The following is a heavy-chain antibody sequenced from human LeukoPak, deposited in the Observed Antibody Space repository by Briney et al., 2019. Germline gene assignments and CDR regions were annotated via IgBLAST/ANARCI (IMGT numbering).Heavy chain of an antibody. J-gene: IGHJ4*02. CDR3: ARDLAYYDNLPGYYKYSIDY. D-gene: IGHD3-9*01. V-gene: IGHV3-21*01. CDR1: GFTFSSYS. Sequence: GGSLRLSCAVSGFTFSSYSMNWVRQAPGKGLEWVSSISGGSSAIYYADSLKGRFTISRDNAHNSLFLQMTSLRAEDTAVYYCARDLAYYDNLPGYYKYSIDYWGQGTLVTVSS. CDR2: ISGGSSAI.